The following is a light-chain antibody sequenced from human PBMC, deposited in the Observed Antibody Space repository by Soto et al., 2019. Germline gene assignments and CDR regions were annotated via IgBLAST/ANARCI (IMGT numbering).Light chain of an antibody. CDR3: QQRNDWPLT. Sequence: VLTQSPGTLSLSPGERATLSCRASQSVRSTSLVWYQQKPAQAPRLLIYGASSRATGIPDRFGGSGSGTDFTLTISSLEPEDFAVYYCQQRNDWPLTFGGGTKVDIK. J-gene: IGKJ4*01. CDR2: GAS. CDR1: QSVRSTS. V-gene: IGKV3D-20*02.